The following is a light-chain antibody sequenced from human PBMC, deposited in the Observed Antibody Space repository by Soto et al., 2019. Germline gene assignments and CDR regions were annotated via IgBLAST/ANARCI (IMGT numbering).Light chain of an antibody. Sequence: DIQMTQSPSSLSASVGDRVTITCQASQDISTYLNWYQQKPGKAPKLLIYDASNLETGVPSRFSGSGSGTDFTFTISSLQPEDIATYYCQQYDHLPPRVTFGPGTKVDI. CDR1: QDISTY. CDR2: DAS. CDR3: QQYDHLPPRVT. J-gene: IGKJ3*01. V-gene: IGKV1-33*01.